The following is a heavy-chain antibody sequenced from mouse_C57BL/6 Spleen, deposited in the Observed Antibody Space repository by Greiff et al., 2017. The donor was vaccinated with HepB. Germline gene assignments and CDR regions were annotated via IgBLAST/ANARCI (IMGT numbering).Heavy chain of an antibody. Sequence: EVQVVESGGDLVKPGGSLKLSCAASGFTFSSYGMSWVRQTPDKRLEWVATISSGGSYTYYPDSVKGRFTISRDNAKNTLYLQMSSLKSEDTAMYYCARPHGSSYSWYFDVWGTGTTVTVSS. J-gene: IGHJ1*03. CDR3: ARPHGSSYSWYFDV. CDR1: GFTFSSYG. D-gene: IGHD1-1*01. CDR2: ISSGGSYT. V-gene: IGHV5-6*01.